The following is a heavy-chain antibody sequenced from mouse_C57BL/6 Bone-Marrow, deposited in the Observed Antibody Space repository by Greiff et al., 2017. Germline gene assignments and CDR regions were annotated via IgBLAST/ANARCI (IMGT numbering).Heavy chain of an antibody. Sequence: QVQLQESGAELVKPGASVKISCKASGYAFSSYWMNWVKQRPGKGLEWIGQIYPGDGDTNYNGKFKGKATLTADKSSSTAYMQLSSLTSEDSAVYFCARQHLYDDNSTWFAYWGQGTLVTVSA. CDR1: GYAFSSYW. J-gene: IGHJ3*01. D-gene: IGHD2-1*01. CDR3: ARQHLYDDNSTWFAY. V-gene: IGHV1-80*01. CDR2: IYPGDGDT.